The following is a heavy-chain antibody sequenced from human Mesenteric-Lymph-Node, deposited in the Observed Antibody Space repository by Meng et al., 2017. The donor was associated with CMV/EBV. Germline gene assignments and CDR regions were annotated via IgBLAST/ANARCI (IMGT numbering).Heavy chain of an antibody. CDR2: INHSRSY. V-gene: IGHV4-34*01. CDR1: SFGGCY. CDR3: ARATQYYDILTGYSSAARDY. Sequence: SFGGCYWSWLRRPAGKGLELIGEINHSRSYNYSPSLKSRVTISVDTSKNHFSLKLSSVTAADTAVYYCARATQYYDILTGYSSAARDYWGQGTLVTVSS. D-gene: IGHD3-9*01. J-gene: IGHJ4*02.